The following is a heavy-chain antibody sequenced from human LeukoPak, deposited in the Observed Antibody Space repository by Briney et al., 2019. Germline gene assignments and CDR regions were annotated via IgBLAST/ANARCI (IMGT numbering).Heavy chain of an antibody. V-gene: IGHV1-46*01. J-gene: IGHJ3*02. CDR3: ASSDILTGYSYDAFDI. Sequence: ASAKVSCKASGYTFTSYYMHWVRQAPGQGLEWMGIINPSGGSTSYAQKFQGRVTMTRDTSTSTVYMELSSLRSEDTAVYYCASSDILTGYSYDAFDIWGQGTMVTVSS. CDR1: GYTFTSYY. D-gene: IGHD3-9*01. CDR2: INPSGGST.